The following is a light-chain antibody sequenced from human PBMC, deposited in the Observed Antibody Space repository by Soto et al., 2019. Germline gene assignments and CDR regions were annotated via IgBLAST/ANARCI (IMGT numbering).Light chain of an antibody. J-gene: IGLJ2*01. V-gene: IGLV2-8*01. CDR2: EVS. Sequence: QSVLTQPPSASGSPGQSVIISCTGSSRNIGGHNYVSWYQQHPGKAPKLFIYEVSQRPSGVPDRFSGSKSGTTASLTVSGLDADDDAYYYRTSYAGRDNVIFGGGTKLTVL. CDR3: TSYAGRDNVI. CDR1: SRNIGGHNY.